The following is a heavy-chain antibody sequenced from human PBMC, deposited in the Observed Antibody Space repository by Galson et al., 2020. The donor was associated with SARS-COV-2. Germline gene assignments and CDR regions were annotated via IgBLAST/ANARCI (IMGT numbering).Heavy chain of an antibody. CDR2: IHFSGNT. Sequence: SKPLSFPCPLPNYSISSHVYWGWVRQSPGRGLEWLGNIHFSGNTHYNPSLKRRVTISVDTSKNQFSLKLTSVTAADTAVYYCARYQLLFPCDYWRQGALVTVSS. CDR1: NYSISSHVY. D-gene: IGHD1-7*01. J-gene: IGHJ4*02. CDR3: ARYQLLFPCDY. V-gene: IGHV4-38-2*01.